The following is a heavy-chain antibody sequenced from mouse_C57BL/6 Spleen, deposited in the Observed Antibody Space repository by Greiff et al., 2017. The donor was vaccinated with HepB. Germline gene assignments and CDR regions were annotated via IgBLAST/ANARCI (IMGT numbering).Heavy chain of an antibody. CDR1: GYTFTDYY. CDR2: INPNNGGT. Sequence: VQLQQSGPELVKPGASVKISCKASGYTFTDYYMNWVKQSHGKSLEWIGDINPNNGGTSYNQKFKGKATLTVDKSSSTAYMELRSLTSEDSAVYYCARNTPLYAMDYWGQGTSVTVSS. J-gene: IGHJ4*01. V-gene: IGHV1-26*01. CDR3: ARNTPLYAMDY.